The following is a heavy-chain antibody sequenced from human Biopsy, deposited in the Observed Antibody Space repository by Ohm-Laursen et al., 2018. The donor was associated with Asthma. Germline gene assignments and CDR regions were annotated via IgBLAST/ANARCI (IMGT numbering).Heavy chain of an antibody. CDR1: PGSFSGFF. V-gene: IGHV4-34*01. Sequence: SETLSLTCDVYPGSFSGFFWTWIRPSPGKGLEWIGETNERGVTNNNPSLKSRVIISIDTYWNRVSLKLTSVTAADTAVYYCARGPELDVWGQGTTVTGSS. J-gene: IGHJ6*02. CDR3: ARGPELDV. CDR2: TNERGVT.